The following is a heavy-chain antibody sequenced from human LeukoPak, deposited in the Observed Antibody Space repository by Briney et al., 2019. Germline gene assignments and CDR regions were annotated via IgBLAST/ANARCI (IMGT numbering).Heavy chain of an antibody. Sequence: PGRSLRLSCAASGFTFSSYAMSWVRQAPGKGLEWVSAISGSGGSTYYADSVKGRFTISRDNSKNTLYLQMNSLRAEDTAVYYCAKDLSGILWFGEFLYYYGMDVWGQGTTVTVSS. CDR1: GFTFSSYA. CDR3: AKDLSGILWFGEFLYYYGMDV. V-gene: IGHV3-23*01. D-gene: IGHD3-10*01. CDR2: ISGSGGST. J-gene: IGHJ6*02.